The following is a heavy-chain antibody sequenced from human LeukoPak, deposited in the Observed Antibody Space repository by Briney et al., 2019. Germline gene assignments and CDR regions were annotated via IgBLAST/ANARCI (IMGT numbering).Heavy chain of an antibody. J-gene: IGHJ4*02. CDR2: IYSGGST. Sequence: GGSLRLSCAASGFTVSSNYMSWVRQAPGKGLEWVSVIYSGGSTYYADSVKGRFTISRDNSKNTLYLQMNSLRAKDTAVYYCARSPAHYDILTGYPYYFDYWGQGTLVAVSS. D-gene: IGHD3-9*01. CDR1: GFTVSSNY. CDR3: ARSPAHYDILTGYPYYFDY. V-gene: IGHV3-53*01.